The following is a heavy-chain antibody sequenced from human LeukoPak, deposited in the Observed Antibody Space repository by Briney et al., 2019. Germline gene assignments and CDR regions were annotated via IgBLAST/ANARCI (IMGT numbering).Heavy chain of an antibody. Sequence: GGSLRLSCAASGITITSSWMTWVRQAPGKGLEWVANINHDGSEKYYVDSVKGRFTVPRDDAKISVYLQMNNLRAEDTAMYYCTRAFYSSSDIWGQGTLVAVSS. CDR1: GITITSSW. V-gene: IGHV3-7*01. D-gene: IGHD3-22*01. CDR3: TRAFYSSSDI. CDR2: INHDGSEK. J-gene: IGHJ4*02.